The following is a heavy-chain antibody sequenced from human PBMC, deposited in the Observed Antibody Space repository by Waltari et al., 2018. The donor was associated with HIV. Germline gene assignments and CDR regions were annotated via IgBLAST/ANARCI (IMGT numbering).Heavy chain of an antibody. CDR1: GFTITNAW. CDR3: TTGDIVVVTDY. J-gene: IGHJ4*02. CDR2: VRSETDGVRT. V-gene: IGHV3-15*01. Sequence: EVQLVESGGGLVKHGGSLRLSCAASGFTITNAWMSWVREGPGKWVVGVGRVRSETDGVRTDYAAPMKGRCTISRDDSKNTLYLKMNSLKTEDTAVYYCTTGDIVVVTDYWGQGTLVTVSS. D-gene: IGHD2-21*02.